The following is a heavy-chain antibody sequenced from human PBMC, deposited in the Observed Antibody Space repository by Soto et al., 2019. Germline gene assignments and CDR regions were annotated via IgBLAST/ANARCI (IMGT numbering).Heavy chain of an antibody. CDR2: IYHSGAT. J-gene: IGHJ6*02. CDR3: ARDAGASRYYGMDV. V-gene: IGHV4-4*02. Sequence: QVQLQESGPALVKPSGTLSLACTVSGASTSSENWWSWVRQAPGKGLEWIGEIYHSGATHYSPSLKSRVTISLDKSKNQFFLKLDSVSAAVAAVYYCARDAGASRYYGMDVWGQGTKVTVS. D-gene: IGHD2-8*02. CDR1: GASTSSENW.